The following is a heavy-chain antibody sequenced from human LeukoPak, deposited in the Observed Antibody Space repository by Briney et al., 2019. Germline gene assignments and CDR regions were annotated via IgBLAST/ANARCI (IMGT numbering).Heavy chain of an antibody. CDR2: IKQDGSEK. D-gene: IGHD2-2*01. CDR1: GFTFSSYW. CDR3: ARDDCSSISCYHNWFDP. Sequence: GGSLRLSCAASGFTFSSYWMSWVRQAPGKGLEWVANIKQDGSEKYYVDSVKGRFTVSRDNAKNSLYLQMNSLRAEDTAVYYCARDDCSSISCYHNWFDPWGQGTLVTVSS. V-gene: IGHV3-7*01. J-gene: IGHJ5*02.